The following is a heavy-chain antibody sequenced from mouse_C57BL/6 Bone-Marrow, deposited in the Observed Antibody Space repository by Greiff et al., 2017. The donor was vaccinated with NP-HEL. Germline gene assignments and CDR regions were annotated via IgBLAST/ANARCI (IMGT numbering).Heavy chain of an antibody. CDR2: ISYSGST. V-gene: IGHV3-8*01. J-gene: IGHJ3*01. CDR1: GYSITSDS. Sequence: EVMLVESGPGLAKPSQTLSLPCSVTGYSITSDSWNWIRKFPGNKLEYIGYISYSGSTYYNPSLNSRISITRDTSKIQYYLQLNSVTTEDTATYYCASGGVAYWGQGTLVTVSA. CDR3: ASGGVAY.